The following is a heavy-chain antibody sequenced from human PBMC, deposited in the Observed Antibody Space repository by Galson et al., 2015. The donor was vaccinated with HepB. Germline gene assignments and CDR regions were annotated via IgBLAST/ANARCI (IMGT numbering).Heavy chain of an antibody. Sequence: SLRLSCAASGFTFSDHYMSWIRQAPGKGLEWVSYISSRSRYTNYADSVKGRFTISRDNAKNSLYLQMNSLRAEDTAVYYCARDNVIAAAGTSLLYYYGMDVWGQGTTVTVSS. CDR1: GFTFSDHY. CDR3: ARDNVIAAAGTSLLYYYGMDV. D-gene: IGHD6-13*01. V-gene: IGHV3-11*05. J-gene: IGHJ6*02. CDR2: ISSRSRYT.